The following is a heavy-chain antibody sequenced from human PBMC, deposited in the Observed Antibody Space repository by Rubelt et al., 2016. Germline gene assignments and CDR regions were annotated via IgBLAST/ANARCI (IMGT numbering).Heavy chain of an antibody. Sequence: QVQLVQSGAEVKKPGSSVKVSCKASGGTFSSYAISWVRQAPGQGLEWMGGIIPIFGTANYHTKFQGGVTIPADESTTTAYLGLSSLRSEDTAVYYCARGQQLVGGWFDPWGQGTLVTVSS. J-gene: IGHJ5*02. D-gene: IGHD6-13*01. V-gene: IGHV1-69*01. CDR3: ARGQQLVGGWFDP. CDR2: IIPIFGTA. CDR1: GGTFSSYA.